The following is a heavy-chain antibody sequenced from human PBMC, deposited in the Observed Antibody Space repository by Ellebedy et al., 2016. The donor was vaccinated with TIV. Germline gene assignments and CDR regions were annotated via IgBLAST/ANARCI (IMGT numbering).Heavy chain of an antibody. D-gene: IGHD5-18*01. CDR3: ARGRTPLVTKPNDFDY. J-gene: IGHJ4*02. V-gene: IGHV4-34*01. CDR2: INHSGST. Sequence: SETLSLXXAVYIGSFSGYSWTWIRQPPGEGLEWIGEINHSGSTNYNPSLKSRVTMSVDTSKNQFSLKLRSVTAADTAVYYCARGRTPLVTKPNDFDYWGQGTLVTVSS. CDR1: IGSFSGYS.